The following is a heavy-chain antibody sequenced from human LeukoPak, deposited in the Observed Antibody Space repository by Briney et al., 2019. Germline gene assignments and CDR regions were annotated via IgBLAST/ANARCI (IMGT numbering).Heavy chain of an antibody. Sequence: GGSLRLSCAASGFTFSSHSMNWVRQAPGKGLEWVSSISSSSSYIYYADSVKGRFTISRDNAKNPLYLQMNSLRAEDTAVYYCARLENRYFPDILTGHGLFFSLGWFDPWGQGTLVTVSS. V-gene: IGHV3-21*04. CDR3: ARLENRYFPDILTGHGLFFSLGWFDP. CDR1: GFTFSSHS. J-gene: IGHJ5*02. D-gene: IGHD3-9*01. CDR2: ISSSSSYI.